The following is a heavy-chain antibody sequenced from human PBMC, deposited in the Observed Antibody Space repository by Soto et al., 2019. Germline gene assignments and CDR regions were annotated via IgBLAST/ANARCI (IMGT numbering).Heavy chain of an antibody. V-gene: IGHV1-69*13. D-gene: IGHD6-13*01. CDR3: ARVLRDSRSWSPYYYGMDV. CDR2: IIPIFGTA. Sequence: GASVKVSCKASGGTFSSYAISWVRQAPGQGLEWMGGIIPIFGTANYAQKFQGRVTITADEFTSTAYMELSSLRSEDTVVYYCARVLRDSRSWSPYYYGMDVWGQGTTVTVSS. J-gene: IGHJ6*02. CDR1: GGTFSSYA.